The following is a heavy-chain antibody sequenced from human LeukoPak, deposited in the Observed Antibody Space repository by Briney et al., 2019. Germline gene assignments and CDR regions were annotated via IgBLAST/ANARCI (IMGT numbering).Heavy chain of an antibody. Sequence: SQTLSLTCTVPGGSVGSDNSYWNWIRQPAGKGLEWIGRIYADGSSPYNPSLKSRVTILVDTSKNQFSLRLSSMTAADTAVYYCARGYYYRTWGLGTLVTVSS. V-gene: IGHV4-61*02. D-gene: IGHD3-10*01. CDR1: GGSVGSDNSY. J-gene: IGHJ4*02. CDR3: ARGYYYRT. CDR2: IYADGSS.